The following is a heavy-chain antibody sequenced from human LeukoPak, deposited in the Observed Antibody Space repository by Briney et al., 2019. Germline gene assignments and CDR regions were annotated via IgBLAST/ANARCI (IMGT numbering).Heavy chain of an antibody. Sequence: GGSLRLSCAASGFTFSSYWMSWVRQAPGKGLEWVANIKQDGSEKYYVDSVKGRFTISRDNAKNSLYLQMNSMRGEDTDVYYCASCGYRYGQYYYYMDVWGKGTTVTVSS. V-gene: IGHV3-7*01. J-gene: IGHJ6*03. CDR3: ASCGYRYGQYYYYMDV. CDR2: IKQDGSEK. CDR1: GFTFSSYW. D-gene: IGHD5-18*01.